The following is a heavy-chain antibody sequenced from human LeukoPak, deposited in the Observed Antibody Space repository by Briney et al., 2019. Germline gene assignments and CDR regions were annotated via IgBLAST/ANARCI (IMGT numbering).Heavy chain of an antibody. V-gene: IGHV3-64*01. J-gene: IGHJ4*02. CDR1: GFTFSDAW. Sequence: GGSLRLSCAASGFTFSDAWMSWVRQAPGKGLEFVSAIISNGVTTYYANSVKGRFTISRDNSKNTLYLQMGGLRAGDMAVYYCARVPAPGDYGDLFDYWGQGTLVAVSS. D-gene: IGHD4/OR15-4a*01. CDR2: IISNGVTT. CDR3: ARVPAPGDYGDLFDY.